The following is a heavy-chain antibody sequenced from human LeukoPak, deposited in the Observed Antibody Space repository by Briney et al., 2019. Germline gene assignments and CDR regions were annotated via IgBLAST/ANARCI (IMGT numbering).Heavy chain of an antibody. CDR2: INHSGST. CDR3: ARGGRSYYDILTGYFNNWFDP. Sequence: SETLSLTCAVYGGSFSGYYWSWIRQPPGKGLEWIGEINHSGSTNYNPSLKSRVTISVDTSKNQFSLKLSSVTAADTAVYYCARGGRSYYDILTGYFNNWFDPWGQGTLVTVSS. J-gene: IGHJ5*02. CDR1: GGSFSGYY. D-gene: IGHD3-9*01. V-gene: IGHV4-34*01.